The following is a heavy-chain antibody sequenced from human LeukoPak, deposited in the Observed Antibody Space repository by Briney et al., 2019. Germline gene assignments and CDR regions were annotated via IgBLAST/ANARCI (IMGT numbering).Heavy chain of an antibody. CDR1: GGTFSSYA. CDR3: ARDNVLRYFDWLRPYYYYGMDV. Sequence: SVKVSCKASGGTFSSYAISWVRQAPGQGLEWMGGIIPIFGTANYAQKFQGRVTITADESTSTAYMELSSLRSEDTAVYYCARDNVLRYFDWLRPYYYYGMDVWGQGTTVTVSS. V-gene: IGHV1-69*13. CDR2: IIPIFGTA. D-gene: IGHD3-9*01. J-gene: IGHJ6*02.